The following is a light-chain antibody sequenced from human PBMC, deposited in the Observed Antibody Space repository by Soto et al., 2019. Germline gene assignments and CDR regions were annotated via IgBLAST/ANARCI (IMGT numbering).Light chain of an antibody. Sequence: PGERATLSCRASQSVSDFLAWYQQKPGQAPRLLIYDASNRATGVPARFSGSGSGTDFTLTISSLEPEDFAVYFCQQRSDWPPLTFGGGTKVEIK. J-gene: IGKJ4*01. CDR2: DAS. CDR3: QQRSDWPPLT. V-gene: IGKV3-11*01. CDR1: QSVSDF.